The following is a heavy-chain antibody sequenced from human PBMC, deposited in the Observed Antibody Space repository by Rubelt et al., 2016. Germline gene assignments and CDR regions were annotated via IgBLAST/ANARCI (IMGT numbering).Heavy chain of an antibody. CDR2: IIPIFGTA. D-gene: IGHD2-2*01. J-gene: IGHJ4*02. Sequence: WMGGIIPIFGTANYAQKFQGRVTITADESTSTAYMELSSLRSEDTAVYYCARGPSIVGGIVVVPAAPFDYWGQGTLVTVSS. V-gene: IGHV1-69*01. CDR3: ARGPSIVGGIVVVPAAPFDY.